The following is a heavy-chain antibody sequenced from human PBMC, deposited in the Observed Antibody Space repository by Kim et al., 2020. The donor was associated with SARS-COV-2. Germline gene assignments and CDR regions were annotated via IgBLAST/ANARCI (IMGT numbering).Heavy chain of an antibody. V-gene: IGHV1-2*02. J-gene: IGHJ5*02. Sequence: NYAQKFQGRVTMTSDTSISTAYVGLSRLRSDDTAVYYCASLYSSDNWFDPWGQGTLVTVSS. CDR3: ASLYSSDNWFDP. D-gene: IGHD6-25*01.